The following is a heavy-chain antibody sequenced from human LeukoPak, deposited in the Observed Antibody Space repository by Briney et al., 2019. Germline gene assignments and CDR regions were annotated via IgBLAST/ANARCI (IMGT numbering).Heavy chain of an antibody. V-gene: IGHV4-59*01. CDR1: GGSISSYY. CDR3: ASDARGYSGYFYYFDY. CDR2: IYYSGST. Sequence: SETLSLTCTVSGGSISSYYWSWIRQPPGKGLECIGYIYYSGSTNYNPSLKSRVTISVDTSKNQFSLKLSSVTAADTAVYYCASDARGYSGYFYYFDYWGQGTLVTVSS. D-gene: IGHD5-12*01. J-gene: IGHJ4*02.